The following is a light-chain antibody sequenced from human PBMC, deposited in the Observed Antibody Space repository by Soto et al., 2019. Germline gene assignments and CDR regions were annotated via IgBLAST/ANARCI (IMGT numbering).Light chain of an antibody. J-gene: IGKJ3*01. V-gene: IGKV1-13*02. CDR2: DAS. Sequence: AIQLTQSPSSLSASVGDRVTITCRASQDISSALAWYQQKPGTGPKLLLYDASSLESGVPSRFSGSGSGTDFTLTISSLQPEDFATYYCLHFKSYPFAFGPGTKVDIK. CDR3: LHFKSYPFA. CDR1: QDISSA.